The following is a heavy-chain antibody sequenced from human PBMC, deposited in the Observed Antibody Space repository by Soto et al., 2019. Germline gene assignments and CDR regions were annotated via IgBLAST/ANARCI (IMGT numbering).Heavy chain of an antibody. D-gene: IGHD4-17*01. CDR1: VGSFSGYY. CDR3: ARGPGGDYSPY. CDR2: INHSGST. V-gene: IGHV4-34*01. Sequence: QVQLQQWGAGLLKPSETLSLTCAVYVGSFSGYYWSWIRQPPGKGLEWIGEINHSGSTNYNRSPKSRVAISVDTSRNQFSPKLSSVTAADAAVYYCARGPGGDYSPYWGQGTLVTVSS. J-gene: IGHJ4*02.